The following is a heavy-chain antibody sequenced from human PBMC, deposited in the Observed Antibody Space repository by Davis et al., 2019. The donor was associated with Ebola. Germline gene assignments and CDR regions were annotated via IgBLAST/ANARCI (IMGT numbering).Heavy chain of an antibody. D-gene: IGHD1-7*01. CDR2: MNPNSGNT. CDR3: VRGGTGTPYYYYYGMDV. CDR1: GYTFTSYD. V-gene: IGHV1-8*01. J-gene: IGHJ6*02. Sequence: AASVKVSCKASGYTFTSYDINWVRQATGQGLEWMGWMNPNSGNTGYAQKFQGRVTMTRNTSISTAYMELSSLRSEDTAVYYCVRGGTGTPYYYYYGMDVWGQGTTVTVSS.